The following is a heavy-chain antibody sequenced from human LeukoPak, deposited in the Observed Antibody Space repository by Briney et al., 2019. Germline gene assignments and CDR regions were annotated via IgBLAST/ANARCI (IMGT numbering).Heavy chain of an antibody. V-gene: IGHV3-23*01. CDR3: ARGPRTSITMVRGNTLDV. Sequence: GGSLRLSCAASGFTFSSYAMSWVRQAPGKGLEWVSAISGSGGSTYYADSVKGRFTISRDNSKNTLYLQMNSLRAEDTAVYYCARGPRTSITMVRGNTLDVWGKGTTVTVSS. D-gene: IGHD3-10*01. CDR2: ISGSGGST. CDR1: GFTFSSYA. J-gene: IGHJ6*04.